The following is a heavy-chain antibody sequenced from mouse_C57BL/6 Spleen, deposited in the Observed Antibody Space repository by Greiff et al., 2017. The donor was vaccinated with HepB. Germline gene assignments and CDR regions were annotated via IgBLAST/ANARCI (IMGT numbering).Heavy chain of an antibody. V-gene: IGHV1-81*01. J-gene: IGHJ1*03. CDR1: GYTFTSYG. CDR2: IYPRSGNT. Sequence: VNVVESGAELARPGASVKLSCKASGYTFTSYGISWVKQRTGQGLEWIGEIYPRSGNTYYNEKFKGKATLTADKSSSTAYMELRSLTSEDSAVYFCAREHYYYDYERGYFDVWGTGTTVTVSS. D-gene: IGHD2-4*01. CDR3: AREHYYYDYERGYFDV.